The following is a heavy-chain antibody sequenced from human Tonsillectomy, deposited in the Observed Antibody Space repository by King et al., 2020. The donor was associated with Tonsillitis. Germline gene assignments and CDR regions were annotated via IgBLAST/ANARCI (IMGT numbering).Heavy chain of an antibody. CDR2: ISGRGDST. V-gene: IGHV3-23*04. Sequence: VQLVESGGGLVQPGGSLRLSCAASGFTFSSYAMNWVRQAPGKGLEWVSAISGRGDSTYYTDSVKGRFTVSRDNSKNTLYLQMNSLRADGTAVYYCAKGGTYGDYVESWGQGTLVTVSS. D-gene: IGHD4-17*01. J-gene: IGHJ4*02. CDR1: GFTFSSYA. CDR3: AKGGTYGDYVES.